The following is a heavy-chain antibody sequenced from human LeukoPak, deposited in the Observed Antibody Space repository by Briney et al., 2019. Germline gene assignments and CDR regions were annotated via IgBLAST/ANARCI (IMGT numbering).Heavy chain of an antibody. CDR1: GGSISSSSYY. D-gene: IGHD2-15*01. V-gene: IGHV3-48*02. CDR2: ISSSSSTI. CDR3: ARTRAEAAD. Sequence: ETLSLTCTVSGGSISSSSYYWGWVRQAPGKGLEWVSYISSSSSTIYYADSVKGRFTISRDNAKNSLYLQMNSLRDEDTAVYYCARTRAEAADWGQGTLVTVSS. J-gene: IGHJ4*02.